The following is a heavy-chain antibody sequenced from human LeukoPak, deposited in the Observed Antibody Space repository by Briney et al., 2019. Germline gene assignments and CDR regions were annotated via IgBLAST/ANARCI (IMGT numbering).Heavy chain of an antibody. Sequence: GGSLRLSCAASGFSFSSHSMNWVRQAPGKGLDWISPISSSSSYMHYADSVKGRFTISRDNAKNSLYLQMNSLRAEDTAVYYCARAYSYFFDSSGYYDDYWGQGTLVTVSS. CDR1: GFSFSSHS. J-gene: IGHJ4*02. CDR3: ARAYSYFFDSSGYYDDY. V-gene: IGHV3-21*01. D-gene: IGHD3-22*01. CDR2: ISSSSSYM.